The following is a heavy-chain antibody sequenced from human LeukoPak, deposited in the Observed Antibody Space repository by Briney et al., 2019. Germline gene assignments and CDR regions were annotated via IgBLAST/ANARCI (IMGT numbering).Heavy chain of an antibody. J-gene: IGHJ5*02. D-gene: IGHD1-1*01. Sequence: KSSETLSLTCAVSGYSISSGYYWGWIRPPPGKGLQWIGSIFQRGYSYYNPSLKSRVTISVDTSRNQFSLKLSSVTAADTAVYYCAGDKETTGNGRPNWFDPWGQGTLVTVSS. CDR3: AGDKETTGNGRPNWFDP. CDR1: GYSISSGYY. V-gene: IGHV4-38-2*01. CDR2: IFQRGYS.